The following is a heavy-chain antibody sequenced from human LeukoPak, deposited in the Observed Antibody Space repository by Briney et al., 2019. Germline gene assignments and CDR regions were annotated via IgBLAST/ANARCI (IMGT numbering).Heavy chain of an antibody. D-gene: IGHD3-10*01. CDR2: TSAYNGNT. CDR1: GYTFTSYG. V-gene: IGHV1-18*01. J-gene: IGHJ5*02. CDR3: ASSSRFGELTDP. Sequence: ASVKVSCKASGYTFTSYGISWVRQAPGQGLEWMGWTSAYNGNTNYAQKLQGRVTMTTDTSTSTAYMELRSLRSDDTAVYYCASSSRFGELTDPWGQGTLVTVSS.